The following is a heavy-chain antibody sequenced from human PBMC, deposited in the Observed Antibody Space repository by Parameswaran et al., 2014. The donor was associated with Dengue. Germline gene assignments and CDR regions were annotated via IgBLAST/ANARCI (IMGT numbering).Heavy chain of an antibody. V-gene: IGHV2-5*08. D-gene: IGHD3-22*01. CDR3: AHYNLYDSSGYYSYYFDY. CDR2: IYWDDYK. J-gene: IGHJ4*02. Sequence: RWIRQPPGKALEWLALIYWDDYKRYSPSLKSRLTITKDTSKNQVVLTMTNMDPVDTATYYCAHYNLYDSSGYYSYYFDYWGQGALVTVSS.